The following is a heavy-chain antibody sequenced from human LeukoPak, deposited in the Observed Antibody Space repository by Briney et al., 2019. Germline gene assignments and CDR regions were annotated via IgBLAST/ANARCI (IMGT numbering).Heavy chain of an antibody. CDR3: AKGAQGGFFDWLLDFDY. Sequence: GGSLRLSCAASGFTFDDYAMHWVRQAPGKGLQWVSLISGDGGSTDYADSVKGRFTISRDNSKNSLYLQMSSLRTEDTAFYYCAKGAQGGFFDWLLDFDYWGQGTLVTVSS. CDR1: GFTFDDYA. V-gene: IGHV3-43*02. D-gene: IGHD3-9*01. J-gene: IGHJ4*02. CDR2: ISGDGGST.